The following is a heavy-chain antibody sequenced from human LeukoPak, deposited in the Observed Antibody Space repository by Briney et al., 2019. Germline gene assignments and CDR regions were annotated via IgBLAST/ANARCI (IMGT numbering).Heavy chain of an antibody. CDR1: GDGVSSTA. V-gene: IGHV6-1*01. D-gene: IGHD2-2*01. CDR3: ARGGRGYCTSSSCYFDY. CDR2: TYYRSKWYN. J-gene: IGHJ4*02. Sequence: KVSQTLSLTCAISGDGVSSTAWNWIRQSPSRGLEWLGRTYYRSKWYNDYAVSVKSRITINPDTSKNQFPLQLNSVTPEDTAVYYCARGGRGYCTSSSCYFDYWGQGTLVTVSS.